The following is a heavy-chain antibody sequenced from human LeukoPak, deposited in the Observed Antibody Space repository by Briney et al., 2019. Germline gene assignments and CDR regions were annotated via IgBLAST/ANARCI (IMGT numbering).Heavy chain of an antibody. V-gene: IGHV3-20*04. CDR1: GFTFDDYG. D-gene: IGHD3-10*01. Sequence: AGGSLRLSCAASGFTFDDYGMSWVRQAPGKGLEWVSGINWNGGSTGYADSAKGRFTISRDNAKNSLYLQMNSLRAEDTALYYCARGGWFGELLFDYWGQGTLVTVSS. J-gene: IGHJ4*02. CDR2: INWNGGST. CDR3: ARGGWFGELLFDY.